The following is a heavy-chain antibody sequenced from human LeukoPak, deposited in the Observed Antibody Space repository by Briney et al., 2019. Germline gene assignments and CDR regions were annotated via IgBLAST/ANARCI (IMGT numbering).Heavy chain of an antibody. CDR3: AKYCSGGSCYPNYGDYVGY. J-gene: IGHJ4*02. CDR1: GFTFSSYA. CDR2: ISGSGGST. Sequence: GGSLRLSCAASGFTFSSYAMSWVRQAPGKGLEWVSAISGSGGSTYYADSVKGRFTISRDNFKNTLYLQMNSLRAEDTAVYYCAKYCSGGSCYPNYGDYVGYWGQGTLVTVSS. V-gene: IGHV3-23*01. D-gene: IGHD2-15*01.